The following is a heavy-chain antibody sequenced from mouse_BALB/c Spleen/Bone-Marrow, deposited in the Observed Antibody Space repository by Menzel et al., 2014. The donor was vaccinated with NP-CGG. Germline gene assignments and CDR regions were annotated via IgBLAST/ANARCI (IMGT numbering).Heavy chain of an antibody. CDR3: ARGGHDFSLDY. Sequence: QVHVKRSGAELGMPGASVKMSCKASGYTFTDNWIYWVKQRPGQGLEWIGAIDTSDSYTNYNQKFMGKASLTVDASSSTAYVQVSSLTSDDSAVYYCARGGHDFSLDYWGQGTSVTVSS. CDR2: IDTSDSYT. CDR1: GYTFTDNW. V-gene: IGHV1-69*01. D-gene: IGHD2-4*01. J-gene: IGHJ4*01.